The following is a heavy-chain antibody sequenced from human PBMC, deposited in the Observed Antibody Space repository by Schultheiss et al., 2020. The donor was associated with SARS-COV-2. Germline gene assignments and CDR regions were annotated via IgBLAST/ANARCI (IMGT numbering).Heavy chain of an antibody. CDR1: GASITSYY. V-gene: IGHV4-39*07. Sequence: SETLSLTCTVSGASITSYYWGWIRQPPGKGLEWIGSIYYSGSTYYNPSLKSRVTISVDTSKNQFSLKLSSVTAADTAIYYCARVGYEFWSGYFAYWGQGSLVTVSS. J-gene: IGHJ4*02. CDR2: IYYSGST. D-gene: IGHD3-3*01. CDR3: ARVGYEFWSGYFAY.